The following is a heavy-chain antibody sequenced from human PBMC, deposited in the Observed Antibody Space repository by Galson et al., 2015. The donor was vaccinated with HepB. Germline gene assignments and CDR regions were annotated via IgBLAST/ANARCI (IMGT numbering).Heavy chain of an antibody. J-gene: IGHJ4*02. CDR1: GGTFSSYA. D-gene: IGHD3-10*01. Sequence: SCKASGGTFSSYAISWVRQAPGQGLEWMGGIIPIFGTANYAQKFQGRVTITADKSTSTAYMELSSLRSEDTAVYYCARDYYGSGSYYYPFDYWGQGTLVTVSS. V-gene: IGHV1-69*06. CDR2: IIPIFGTA. CDR3: ARDYYGSGSYYYPFDY.